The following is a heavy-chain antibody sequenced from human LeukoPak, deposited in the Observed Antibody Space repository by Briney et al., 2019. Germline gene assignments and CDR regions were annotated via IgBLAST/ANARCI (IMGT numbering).Heavy chain of an antibody. CDR3: ARVTYGDYFNY. CDR2: IYSGGST. V-gene: IGHV3-66*01. Sequence: PGGSLRLSCAASGFTVSSNYMSWVRQAPGKGLEWVSVIYSGGSTCYADSVKGRFTISRDNSKNTLYLQMNSLRAEDTAVYYCARVTYGDYFNYWGQGTLVTVSS. J-gene: IGHJ4*02. D-gene: IGHD4-17*01. CDR1: GFTVSSNY.